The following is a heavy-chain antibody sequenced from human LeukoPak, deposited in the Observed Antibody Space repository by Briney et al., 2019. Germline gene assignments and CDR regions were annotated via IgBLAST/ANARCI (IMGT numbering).Heavy chain of an antibody. CDR2: ISGSGGST. CDR3: AKPEVEMATILYFDY. CDR1: RFTFSSYA. V-gene: IGHV3-23*01. Sequence: GGSLRLSCAAARFTFSSYAMSWVRQAPGQGLVGVSAISGSGGSTYYADSVKGRFTISRDNSKNTLYLQMNSLRADDTAVYYCAKPEVEMATILYFDYWGQGTLVTVSS. J-gene: IGHJ4*02. D-gene: IGHD5-24*01.